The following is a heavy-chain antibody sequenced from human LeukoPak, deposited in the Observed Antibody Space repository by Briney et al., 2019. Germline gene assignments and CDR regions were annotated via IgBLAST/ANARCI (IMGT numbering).Heavy chain of an antibody. D-gene: IGHD3-10*01. Sequence: SETLSLTCAVYGGSFSGYYWGWIRQPPGKGLEWIGEINHSGSTNYNPSLKSRVTISVDTSKNQFSLKLSSVTAADTAVYYCARAFLRITMVRGVSRPYGMDVWGKGTTVTVSS. CDR3: ARAFLRITMVRGVSRPYGMDV. J-gene: IGHJ6*04. CDR2: INHSGST. V-gene: IGHV4-34*01. CDR1: GGSFSGYY.